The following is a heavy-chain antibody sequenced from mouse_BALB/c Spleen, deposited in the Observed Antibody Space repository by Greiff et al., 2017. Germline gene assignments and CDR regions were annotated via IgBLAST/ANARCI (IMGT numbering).Heavy chain of an antibody. CDR1: GFSLTSYG. D-gene: IGHD3-2*01. V-gene: IGHV2-2*02. CDR3: ARTLDSSGQGGFAY. CDR2: IWSGGST. Sequence: VQLQQSGPGLVQPSQSLSITCTVSGFSLTSYGVHWVRQSPGKGLEWLGVIWSGGSTDYNAAFISRLSISKDNSKSQVFFKMNSLQANDTAIYYCARTLDSSGQGGFAYWGQGTLVTVSA. J-gene: IGHJ3*01.